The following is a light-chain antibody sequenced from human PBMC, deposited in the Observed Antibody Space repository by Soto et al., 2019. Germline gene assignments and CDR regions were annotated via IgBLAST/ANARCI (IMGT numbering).Light chain of an antibody. CDR3: STWDDNLSTWL. Sequence: QAVVTQPPSASGTPGQRVTISCSGRNSNVGSNSVNWYQQFPGMAPKLLLYSDSQRPSGVPDRFSGSKSGSSASLAISGLQSEDEADYHCSTWDDNLSTWLFGGGTKVTVL. J-gene: IGLJ3*02. CDR1: NSNVGSNS. V-gene: IGLV1-44*01. CDR2: SDS.